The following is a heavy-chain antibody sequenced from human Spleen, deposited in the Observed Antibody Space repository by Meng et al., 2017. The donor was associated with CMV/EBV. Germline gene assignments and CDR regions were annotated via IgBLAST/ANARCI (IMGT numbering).Heavy chain of an antibody. J-gene: IGHJ4*02. CDR2: IYYSGST. Sequence: RQLQEARPGLLNPLDTLSLTCTVCGGAISSSSYYWGWIRQPPGKGLEWIGSIYYSGSTYYNPSLKSRVTISVDTSKNQFSLKLSSVTAADTAVYYCVYYYDSSGPGFGYWGQGTLVTVSS. V-gene: IGHV4-39*07. CDR1: GGAISSSSYY. CDR3: VYYYDSSGPGFGY. D-gene: IGHD3-22*01.